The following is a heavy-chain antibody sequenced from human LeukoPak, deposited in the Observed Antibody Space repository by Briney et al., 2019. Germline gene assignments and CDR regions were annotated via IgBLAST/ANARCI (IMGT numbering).Heavy chain of an antibody. J-gene: IGHJ4*02. CDR3: ARFSQYYDSPTHYLDY. Sequence: SETLSLTCTVSGGSINNYFWRWVRQPPGAGLEWLAYIYYTGSTNYNPSLKTRLTISVNASKNQFSLRLNSVTAADTAVYYCARFSQYYDSPTHYLDYWGQGILVTVSS. D-gene: IGHD2/OR15-2a*01. CDR2: IYYTGST. CDR1: GGSINNYF. V-gene: IGHV4-59*08.